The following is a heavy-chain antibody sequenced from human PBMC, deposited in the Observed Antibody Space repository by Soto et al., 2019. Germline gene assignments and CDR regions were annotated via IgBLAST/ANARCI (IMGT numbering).Heavy chain of an antibody. CDR1: GGSISSYY. CDR2: IYYSGST. J-gene: IGHJ6*03. CDR3: ARAPAIEGYYYYYHMDV. Sequence: SETLSLTCTVSGGSISSYYWSWIRQPPGKGLEWIGYIYYSGSTNYNPSLKSRVTISVDTSKNQFSLKLSSVTAADTAVYYCARAPAIEGYYYYYHMDVWGKGTTVTVSS. V-gene: IGHV4-59*08.